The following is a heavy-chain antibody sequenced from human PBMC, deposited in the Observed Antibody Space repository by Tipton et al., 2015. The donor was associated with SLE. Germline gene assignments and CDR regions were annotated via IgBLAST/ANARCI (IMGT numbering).Heavy chain of an antibody. Sequence: TLSLTCTVSGGSISSHYWSWIRQPPGKGLEWIGYIYYDGNSHYNPSLKSRLSISVDTSKNQFSLKLSSVTAADTAVYYCARGIIAAAFLYYFDYWGQGTLVTVSS. CDR2: IYYDGNS. CDR3: ARGIIAAAFLYYFDY. V-gene: IGHV4-59*11. J-gene: IGHJ4*02. D-gene: IGHD6-13*01. CDR1: GGSISSHY.